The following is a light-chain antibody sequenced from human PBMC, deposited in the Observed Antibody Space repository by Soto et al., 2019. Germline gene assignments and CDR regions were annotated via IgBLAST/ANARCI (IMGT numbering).Light chain of an antibody. CDR3: MRSVQPPIT. CDR2: EVS. J-gene: IGKJ5*01. Sequence: DLVLTQTPLSLSVTPGQPASISCESSHTSLHSDGNTYLYWYLQKAGQPPQLLIYEVSKRFSGVPDRFSGSGSGTDFTLKISRVEAEDVGVYYCMRSVQPPITFGQGTRLEIK. CDR1: HTSLHSDGNTY. V-gene: IGKV2D-29*01.